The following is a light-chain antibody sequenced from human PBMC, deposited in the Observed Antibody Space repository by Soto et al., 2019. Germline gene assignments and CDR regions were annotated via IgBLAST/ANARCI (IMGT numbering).Light chain of an antibody. Sequence: DIVLTQSPDSLAVSLGERATINCKSSQRVLYSSNNKDYLSWYQQKPGQPPKLLISWASTRESGVPDRFSGSGSGTGFTLTISSLQAEDVAVYYCQQYYTVPYTFGQETKLEIK. CDR2: WAS. CDR1: QRVLYSSNNKDY. J-gene: IGKJ2*01. CDR3: QQYYTVPYT. V-gene: IGKV4-1*01.